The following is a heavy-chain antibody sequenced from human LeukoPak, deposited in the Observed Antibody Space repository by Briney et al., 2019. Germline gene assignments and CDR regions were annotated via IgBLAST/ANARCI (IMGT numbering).Heavy chain of an antibody. J-gene: IGHJ4*02. CDR1: GGSFSGYY. CDR2: INHSGST. CDR3: ARERDGIVGASCLFDY. Sequence: SETLSLTCAVYGGSFSGYYWSWIRQPPGKGLEWIGEINHSGSTNYNPSLKSRVTISVDTSKNQFSLKLSSVTAAHTAVYYWARERDGIVGASCLFDYWGQGTLVTVSS. V-gene: IGHV4-34*01. D-gene: IGHD1-26*01.